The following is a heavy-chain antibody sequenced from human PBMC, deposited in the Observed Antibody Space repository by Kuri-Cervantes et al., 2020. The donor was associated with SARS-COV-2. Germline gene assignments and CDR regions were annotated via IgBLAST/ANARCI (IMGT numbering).Heavy chain of an antibody. V-gene: IGHV3-23*01. J-gene: IGHJ4*02. D-gene: IGHD5-18*01. CDR1: GFTFSSYW. CDR2: INGGGDDT. CDR3: ASRNAAMAFSSDY. Sequence: GGSLRLSCAASGFTFSSYWMSWVRQAPGKGLEWVSSINGGGDDTFYADFVKGRFTISRDNFENTVYLRMNSLRAEDTAVYYCASRNAAMAFSSDYWGQGTLVTVSS.